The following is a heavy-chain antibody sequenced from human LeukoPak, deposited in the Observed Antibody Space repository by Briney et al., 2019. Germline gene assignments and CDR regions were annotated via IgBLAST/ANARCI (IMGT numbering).Heavy chain of an antibody. CDR3: AKGDNDILTGYYNSFDY. D-gene: IGHD3-9*01. Sequence: GGSLRLSCAASGFTFSNYAMSWVRQVPGKGLEWVSSISGSGISTYYSDSVKGRFTISRDNSKNTLYLQMNSLRAEDTAVYYCAKGDNDILTGYYNSFDYWGQGTLVTVSS. CDR1: GFTFSNYA. J-gene: IGHJ4*02. V-gene: IGHV3-23*01. CDR2: ISGSGIST.